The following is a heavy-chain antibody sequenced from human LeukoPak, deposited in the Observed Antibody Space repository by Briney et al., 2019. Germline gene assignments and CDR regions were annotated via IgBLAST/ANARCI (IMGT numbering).Heavy chain of an antibody. CDR2: IIPIFGTA. Sequence: AASVKVSCKPSGGTFSSYAISWVRQAPGQGLEWMGGIIPIFGTANYAQKFQGRVTITTDESTSTAYMELSSLRSEDTAVYYCARRLYYYDSSGHDAFDIWGQGTMVTVSS. J-gene: IGHJ3*02. V-gene: IGHV1-69*05. D-gene: IGHD3-22*01. CDR3: ARRLYYYDSSGHDAFDI. CDR1: GGTFSSYA.